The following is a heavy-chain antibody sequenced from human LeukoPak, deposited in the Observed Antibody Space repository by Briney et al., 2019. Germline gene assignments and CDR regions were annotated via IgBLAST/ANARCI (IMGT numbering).Heavy chain of an antibody. CDR3: ARTQEGGYCSSTSCYAHAFDI. Sequence: SVKVSCKASGGTFSSYAISWVRQAPGQGLEXXXXXIPIFGTANYAQKFQGRVTITADKSTSTAYMELSSLRSEDTAVYYCARTQEGGYCSSTSCYAHAFDIWGQGTMVTVSS. V-gene: IGHV1-69*06. CDR1: GGTFSSYA. D-gene: IGHD2-2*01. J-gene: IGHJ3*02. CDR2: XIPIFGTA.